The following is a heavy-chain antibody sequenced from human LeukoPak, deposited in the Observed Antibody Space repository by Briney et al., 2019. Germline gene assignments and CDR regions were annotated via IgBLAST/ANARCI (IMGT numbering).Heavy chain of an antibody. Sequence: GGSLSLSRAASGFTFRNYAMTWVRQAPGKGLEWVSSIHSSGDGTYYADSVKGRFTFSRDNSKNMLYLQMNSLRAEDTAVYYCARRTSGAFDYWDQGTLVTVSS. J-gene: IGHJ4*02. V-gene: IGHV3-23*01. D-gene: IGHD5-12*01. CDR3: ARRTSGAFDY. CDR1: GFTFRNYA. CDR2: IHSSGDGT.